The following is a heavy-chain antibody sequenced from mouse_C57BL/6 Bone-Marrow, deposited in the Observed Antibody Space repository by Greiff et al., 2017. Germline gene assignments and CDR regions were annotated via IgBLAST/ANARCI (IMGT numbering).Heavy chain of an antibody. Sequence: QVQLQQSGAELVRPGTSVTMSCKASGYTFTNYWIGWAKQRPGHGLEWIGDIYPGGGYTNYNEKFKGKATLTADKSSSTAYMQFSSLTSEDSAIYYCARAPNWVYCDYWGQGTTLTVSS. D-gene: IGHD4-1*01. CDR2: IYPGGGYT. J-gene: IGHJ2*01. CDR3: ARAPNWVYCDY. V-gene: IGHV1-63*01. CDR1: GYTFTNYW.